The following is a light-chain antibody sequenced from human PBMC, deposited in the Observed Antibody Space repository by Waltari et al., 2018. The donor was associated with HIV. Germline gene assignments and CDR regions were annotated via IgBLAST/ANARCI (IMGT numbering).Light chain of an antibody. CDR3: CSYAGSYTLV. Sequence: TQPTSVSVSTGQTASISCTGTSSDVGVSNYVSWYQQHPGKAPKLMIYDVSKRPSGVPDRFSGSKSGNTASLTISGLQAEDEADYYCCSYAGSYTLVFGGGTKLTVL. CDR2: DVS. J-gene: IGLJ2*01. CDR1: SSDVGVSNY. V-gene: IGLV2-11*01.